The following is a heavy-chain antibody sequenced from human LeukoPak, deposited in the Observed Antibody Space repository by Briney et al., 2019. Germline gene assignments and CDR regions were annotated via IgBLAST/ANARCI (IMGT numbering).Heavy chain of an antibody. CDR3: AKDGKNHFDS. Sequence: GGSLRLSCVASGFTFSTYAIHWVRQAPGKGLEWVANIKQDGSEQYYVDSVKGRFTISRDNSKNSLYLQMNSLRTEDTALYYCAKDGKNHFDSWGQGTLVTVSS. CDR2: IKQDGSEQ. V-gene: IGHV3-7*03. CDR1: GFTFSTYA. D-gene: IGHD1-14*01. J-gene: IGHJ4*02.